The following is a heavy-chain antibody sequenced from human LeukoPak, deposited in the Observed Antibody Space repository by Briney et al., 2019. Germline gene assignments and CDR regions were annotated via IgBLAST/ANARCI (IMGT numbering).Heavy chain of an antibody. Sequence: SVKVSCKASGGTFSSYTISWVRQAPGQGLEWMGRIIPILGIANYAQKFQGRVTITANKSTSTAYMALSSLRSEDTAVYYCARGGRGATITNFDYWGQGTLVTVSS. V-gene: IGHV1-69*02. D-gene: IGHD5-24*01. J-gene: IGHJ4*02. CDR1: GGTFSSYT. CDR3: ARGGRGATITNFDY. CDR2: IIPILGIA.